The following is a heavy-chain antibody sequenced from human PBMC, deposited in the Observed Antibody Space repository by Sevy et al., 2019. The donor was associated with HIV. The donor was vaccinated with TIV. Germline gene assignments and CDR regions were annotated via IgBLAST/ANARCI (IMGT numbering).Heavy chain of an antibody. J-gene: IGHJ5*02. D-gene: IGHD2-21*01. CDR1: NESFTGYY. Sequence: SETLSLTCRVYNESFTGYYWGWIRQPPQKGLEWIGEISHSGTTTYNPSLKGRVSISLDRSKNQFSLELTSMTAADTAVFYRAKRNWGGAGPLRRAQPPWGPGTLVTVSS. V-gene: IGHV4-34*01. CDR3: AKRNWGGAGPLRRAQPP. CDR2: ISHSGTT.